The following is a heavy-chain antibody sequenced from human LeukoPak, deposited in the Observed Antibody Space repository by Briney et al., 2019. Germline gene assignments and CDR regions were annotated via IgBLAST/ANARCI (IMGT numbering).Heavy chain of an antibody. CDR1: GYTFTSYD. CDR3: ARGTSSWTPYYYYYMDV. D-gene: IGHD2-2*01. V-gene: IGHV1-8*03. CDR2: MNPNSGNT. J-gene: IGHJ6*03. Sequence: ASVKVSCKASGYTFTSYDINWVRQATGQGLEWMGWMNPNSGNTGYAQKFQGRVTITRNTSISTAYMELSSLRSEDTAVYYCARGTSSWTPYYYYYMDVWGKGTTVTVSS.